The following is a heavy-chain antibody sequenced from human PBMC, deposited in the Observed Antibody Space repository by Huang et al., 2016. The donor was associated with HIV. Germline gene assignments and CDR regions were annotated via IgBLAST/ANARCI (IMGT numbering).Heavy chain of an antibody. CDR3: ARDRLRLTVSGVCNY. J-gene: IGHJ4*02. CDR1: GFIFSDYA. CDR2: ISYDGDNK. Sequence: GFIFSDYAMHCVRQAPGMGLEWVAVISYDGDNKYYADSVKGRFTISRDNYNNTLYLHLNTLKAEDSAVYYCARDRLRLTVSGVCNYWGQGTLVTVSS. V-gene: IGHV3-30-3*01. D-gene: IGHD3-3*01.